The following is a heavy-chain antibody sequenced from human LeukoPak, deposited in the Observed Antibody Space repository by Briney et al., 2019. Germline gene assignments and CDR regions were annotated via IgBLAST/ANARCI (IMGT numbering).Heavy chain of an antibody. CDR3: VRGSSSN. CDR2: ISPDGSDI. V-gene: IGHV3-7*04. J-gene: IGHJ4*02. Sequence: GGSLRLSCAVSGLNITKYWMSWVRQAPGKRLEWVANISPDGSDIQCLDSVRDRSTVSRDNARNSLYLEMNRLRVEDTAIYYCVRGSSSNWGQGTLVTVSS. D-gene: IGHD2-2*01. CDR1: GLNITKYW.